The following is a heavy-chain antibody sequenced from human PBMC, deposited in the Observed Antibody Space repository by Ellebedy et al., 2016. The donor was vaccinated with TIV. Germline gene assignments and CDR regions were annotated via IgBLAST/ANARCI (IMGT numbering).Heavy chain of an antibody. V-gene: IGHV3-7*01. CDR2: IKEDGGET. Sequence: PGGSLRLSCTASGITLSTYYITWVRKVPGKGLEWVANIKEDGGETHYVDSVKGRFTISRDNAKESVFLQVNSRRAEDSGIYYCAVGRMISDYWGQGTLITVSS. CDR1: GITLSTYY. J-gene: IGHJ4*02. D-gene: IGHD3-22*01. CDR3: AVGRMISDY.